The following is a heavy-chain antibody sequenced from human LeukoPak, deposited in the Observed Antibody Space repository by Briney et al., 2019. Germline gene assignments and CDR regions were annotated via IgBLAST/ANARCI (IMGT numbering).Heavy chain of an antibody. CDR2: ISWNSGSI. V-gene: IGHV3-9*01. J-gene: IGHJ3*02. D-gene: IGHD3-10*01. Sequence: PGGSLRLSCGASGFTFDDYAIHWVRQAPGKGLEWVSGISWNSGSIGYADSVKGRFTISRDNAKNSLYLQMNSLRAEDTALYYCAKDFYRGAFDIWGQGTMVTVSS. CDR3: AKDFYRGAFDI. CDR1: GFTFDDYA.